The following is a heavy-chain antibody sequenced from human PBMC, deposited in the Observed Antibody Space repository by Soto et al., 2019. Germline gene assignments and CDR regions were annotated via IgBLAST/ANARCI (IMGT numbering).Heavy chain of an antibody. CDR1: GYIFSDFW. Sequence: EVHLVESGGGLVQPGGSLRLSCAASGYIFSDFWMAWVRQGPGKGLEWVASIKGDESERYYEDSVRGRFTISRDNAKKSLYLRTNILGVEDTAVYYCARGTFSGWHGQDVRGMDVWGQGTSVTVSS. J-gene: IGHJ6*02. V-gene: IGHV3-7*05. CDR2: IKGDESER. D-gene: IGHD6-19*01. CDR3: ARGTFSGWHGQDVRGMDV.